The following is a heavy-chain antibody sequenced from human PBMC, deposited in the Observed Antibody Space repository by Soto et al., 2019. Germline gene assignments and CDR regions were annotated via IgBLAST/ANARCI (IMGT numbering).Heavy chain of an antibody. V-gene: IGHV6-1*01. CDR2: TYYRSKWYN. J-gene: IGHJ5*01. D-gene: IGHD2-8*01. CDR1: GDSVSTNSAT. Sequence: SQTLSLTGAISGDSVSTNSATCDWIRQSPSRGLEWLGRTYYRSKWYNDYAVSVKGRITINPDTSNNQLSLQLNSVTPDDTAVYYCARLIGNSWLDSWGQGTLVTVSS. CDR3: ARLIGNSWLDS.